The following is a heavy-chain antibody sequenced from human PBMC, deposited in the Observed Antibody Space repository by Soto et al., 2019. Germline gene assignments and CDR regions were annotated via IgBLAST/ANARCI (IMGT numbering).Heavy chain of an antibody. V-gene: IGHV4-61*01. CDR3: ARVSPVRFFDY. Sequence: PLETLSLTCTVSGGSVSSGSYYWSWIRQPPGKGLEWIGYIYYSGSTNYNPSLKSRVTISVDTSKNQFSLKLSSVTAADTAVYYCARVSPVRFFDYWGQGTLVTVSS. J-gene: IGHJ4*02. CDR2: IYYSGST. CDR1: GGSVSSGSYY.